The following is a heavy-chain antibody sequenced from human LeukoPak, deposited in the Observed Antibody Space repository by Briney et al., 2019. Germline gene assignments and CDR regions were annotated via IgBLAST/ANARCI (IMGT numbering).Heavy chain of an antibody. CDR2: IFWNGDD. J-gene: IGHJ3*01. Sequence: SGPTLVKPTQTLTLTCAVSGFSLTTRGVGVAWIRQPPGKALEWLALIFWNGDDRYSPSLKSRLTITRDTSKNHVVLTMTNVDPMDTATYYCAHESRPRVEGFDWLCAFDFWGQGAMVTVSS. CDR1: GFSLTTRGVG. CDR3: AHESRPRVEGFDWLCAFDF. V-gene: IGHV2-5*01. D-gene: IGHD3-9*01.